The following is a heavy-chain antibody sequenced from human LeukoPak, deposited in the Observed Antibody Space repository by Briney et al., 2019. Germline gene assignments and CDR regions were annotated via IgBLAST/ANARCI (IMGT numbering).Heavy chain of an antibody. CDR1: GGSISSHY. V-gene: IGHV4-59*11. Sequence: SETLSLTCTVSGGSISSHYWSWIRQPPEKGLEWIGYIYYSGSTNYNPSLKSRVTISVDTSKNQFSLKLSSVTAADTAVYYCARDGIYGSGWKDYYYYMDVWGKGTTVTVSS. D-gene: IGHD3-10*01. CDR2: IYYSGST. CDR3: ARDGIYGSGWKDYYYYMDV. J-gene: IGHJ6*03.